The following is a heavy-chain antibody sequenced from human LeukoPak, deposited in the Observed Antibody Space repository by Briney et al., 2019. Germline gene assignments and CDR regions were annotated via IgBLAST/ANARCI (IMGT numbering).Heavy chain of an antibody. V-gene: IGHV3-30*02. Sequence: GGSLRLSCAASGFTFSSYGMHWVRQAPGKGLEWGAFIRYDGSNKYYADSVKGRFTISRDNSKNTLYPQMNSLRAEDTAVYYCAGETYYYDSSVYFDYWGQGTLVTVSS. CDR3: AGETYYYDSSVYFDY. D-gene: IGHD3-22*01. CDR2: IRYDGSNK. CDR1: GFTFSSYG. J-gene: IGHJ4*02.